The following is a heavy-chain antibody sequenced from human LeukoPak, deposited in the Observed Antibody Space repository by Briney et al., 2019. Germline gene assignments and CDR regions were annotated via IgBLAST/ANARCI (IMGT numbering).Heavy chain of an antibody. D-gene: IGHD1-14*01. CDR3: ARVPRTESNLDY. CDR1: GFTFSSYG. V-gene: IGHV3-33*01. Sequence: PGRSLRLSCAASGFTFSSYGMHWVRQAPGKGLEWVAVTWYDGSNKYYVDSVKGRFTISRDNAKNSLYLQMNSLRAEDTAVYYCARVPRTESNLDYWGQGTLVTVSS. J-gene: IGHJ4*02. CDR2: TWYDGSNK.